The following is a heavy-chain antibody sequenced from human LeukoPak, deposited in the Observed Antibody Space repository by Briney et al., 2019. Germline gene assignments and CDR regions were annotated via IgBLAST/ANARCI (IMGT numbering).Heavy chain of an antibody. CDR2: IYYSGST. Sequence: SETLSLTCTVSGGSISSGDCYWSWIRQPPGKGLKWIGYIYYSGSTYYNPSLKSRVTMSVDTSKNQFSLKLSSVTAADTAVYYCARVYCGGDCYPPYYYYYMDVWGKGTTVTVS. CDR1: GGSISSGDCY. D-gene: IGHD2-21*01. CDR3: ARVYCGGDCYPPYYYYYMDV. J-gene: IGHJ6*03. V-gene: IGHV4-30-4*08.